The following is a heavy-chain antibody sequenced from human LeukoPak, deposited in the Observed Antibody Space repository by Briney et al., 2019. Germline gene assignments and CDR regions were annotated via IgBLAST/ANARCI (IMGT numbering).Heavy chain of an antibody. CDR3: ARYFRVAFDI. V-gene: IGHV3-30*04. CDR1: GFTFSCYA. J-gene: IGHJ3*02. D-gene: IGHD3-9*01. Sequence: GGSLRLSCAASGFTFSCYAMHWVRQAPGKGLEWVAVISYDGSNKYYADSVKGRFTISRDNSKNTLYLQMNSLRAEDTAVYYCARYFRVAFDIWGQGTMVTVSS. CDR2: ISYDGSNK.